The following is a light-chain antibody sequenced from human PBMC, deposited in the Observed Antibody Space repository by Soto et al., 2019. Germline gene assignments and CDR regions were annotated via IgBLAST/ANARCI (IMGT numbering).Light chain of an antibody. CDR1: SSDVGDYNY. Sequence: QSVLTQPPSVSGAPGQRVTISCTGTSSDVGDYNYVSWYQQHPGKAPKLLIYAVNMRPSGVPDRFSGSKSGNTASLTISGLQAEDEADYSCCSYAGSYTWVFGGGTKLTVL. CDR3: CSYAGSYTWV. J-gene: IGLJ3*02. V-gene: IGLV2-11*01. CDR2: AVN.